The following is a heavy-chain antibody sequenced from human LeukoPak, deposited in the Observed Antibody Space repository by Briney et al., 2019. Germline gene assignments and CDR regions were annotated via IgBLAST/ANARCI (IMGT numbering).Heavy chain of an antibody. V-gene: IGHV3-15*01. D-gene: IGHD2-15*01. CDR3: ATDGYCSGGSCYYFDY. Sequence: GGSLRLSCEASGFTFRSAWLNWVRQAPGQGLVWVGRIKSKTDGGTVDYAATVEGRFTITRDDSKNTVYLQMNSLKSEDTAVYYCATDGYCSGGSCYYFDYWGQGTLVT. CDR2: IKSKTDGGTV. CDR1: GFTFRSAW. J-gene: IGHJ4*02.